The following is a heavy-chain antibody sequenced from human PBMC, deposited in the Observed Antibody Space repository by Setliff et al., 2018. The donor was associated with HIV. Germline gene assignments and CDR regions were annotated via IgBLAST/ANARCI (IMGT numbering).Heavy chain of an antibody. Sequence: ASVKVSCKASGYTFSSYGISWVRQAPGQGLEWMGWISPSNGYTDYAQKFRDRVTLTTDTSTSTAYMEVRSLTSDDTAVFYCARVGHSSSYHYYGMDVWGQGTTVTVSS. CDR2: ISPSNGYT. J-gene: IGHJ6*02. D-gene: IGHD6-13*01. CDR3: ARVGHSSSYHYYGMDV. V-gene: IGHV1-18*01. CDR1: GYTFSSYG.